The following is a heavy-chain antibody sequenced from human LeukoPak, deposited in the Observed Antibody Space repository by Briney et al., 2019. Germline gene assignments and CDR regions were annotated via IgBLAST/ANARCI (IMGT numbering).Heavy chain of an antibody. Sequence: SETLSLTCTVSGGSISSGDYYWSWIRQSPGKGLEWIGYIYYSGSTYYNPSLKSRVTISVDTSKNQFSLKLSSVTAADTAVYYCARDGLSPVVPNCSSTSCYDYYYGMDVWGQGATVTVSS. CDR2: IYYSGST. D-gene: IGHD2-2*01. CDR3: ARDGLSPVVPNCSSTSCYDYYYGMDV. V-gene: IGHV4-30-4*01. J-gene: IGHJ6*02. CDR1: GGSISSGDYY.